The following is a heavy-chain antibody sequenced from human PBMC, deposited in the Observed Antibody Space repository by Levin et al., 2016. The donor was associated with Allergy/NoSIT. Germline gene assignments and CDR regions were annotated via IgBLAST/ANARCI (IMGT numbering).Heavy chain of an antibody. CDR3: ARDPARRTMVRGDLDWFDP. Sequence: ASVKVSCKASGYTFTSYGISWVRQAPGQGLEWMGWISAYNGNTNYAQRLQGRVTMTTDTSTSTAYMELRSLRSDDTAVYYCARDPARRTMVRGDLDWFDPWGQGTLVTVS. D-gene: IGHD3-10*01. CDR2: ISAYNGNT. J-gene: IGHJ5*02. CDR1: GYTFTSYG. V-gene: IGHV1-18*04.